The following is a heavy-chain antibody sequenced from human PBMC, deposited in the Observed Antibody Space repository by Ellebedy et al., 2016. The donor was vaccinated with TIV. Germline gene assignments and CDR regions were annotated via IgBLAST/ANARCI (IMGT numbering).Heavy chain of an antibody. V-gene: IGHV3-21*01. J-gene: IGHJ4*02. CDR1: GFTFSSFT. D-gene: IGHD4-17*01. CDR3: ARFRFDHGDSVGY. Sequence: PGGSLRLSCAAYGFTFSSFTLNRVRQAPGKGLEWISSIDSTATFIDYADSVKGRFTISRDDAKGSVYLQMDSLRAEDTAVYYCARFRFDHGDSVGYWGQGTLVTVSS. CDR2: IDSTATFI.